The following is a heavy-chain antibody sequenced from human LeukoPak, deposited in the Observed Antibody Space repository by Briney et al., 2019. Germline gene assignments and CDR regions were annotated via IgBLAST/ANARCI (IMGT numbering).Heavy chain of an antibody. CDR3: ARGGGYSYGSFDY. CDR1: GFTFSSYA. CDR2: ISGSGGST. D-gene: IGHD5-18*01. J-gene: IGHJ4*02. V-gene: IGHV3-23*01. Sequence: GGSLRLSCAGSGFTFSSYAMSWVRQAPGKGLEWVSGISGSGGSTYYADSVKGRFTISRDNAKNSLYLQMNSLRAEDTAVYYCARGGGYSYGSFDYWGQGTLVTVSS.